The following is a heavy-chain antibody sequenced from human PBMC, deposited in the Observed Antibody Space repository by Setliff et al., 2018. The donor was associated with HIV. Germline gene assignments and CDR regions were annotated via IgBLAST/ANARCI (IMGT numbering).Heavy chain of an antibody. Sequence: GPTLVNPTQTLRLTCTLSGSSLDTSGVGVGWLRRPPGKALEGLALIYWDADKRYSQSLKNRLTITKDTSKNQVLLTMTNMDPLDTATYYCAHNHLAVAGSHYFDYWGQGTLVTVSS. V-gene: IGHV2-5*02. CDR1: GSSLDTSGVG. CDR3: AHNHLAVAGSHYFDY. CDR2: IYWDADK. J-gene: IGHJ4*02. D-gene: IGHD6-19*01.